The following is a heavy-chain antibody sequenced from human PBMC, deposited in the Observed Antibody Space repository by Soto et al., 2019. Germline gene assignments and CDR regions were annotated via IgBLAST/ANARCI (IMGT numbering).Heavy chain of an antibody. J-gene: IGHJ5*02. CDR3: ARIESIARNWFDP. CDR2: IDPVDSYA. D-gene: IGHD6-13*01. CDR1: GFSFTNYC. V-gene: IGHV5-10-1*01. Sequence: PGESLKIACNTSGFSFTNYCITLVLQVPGKGLEWMGNIDPVDSYANYSPSFQGHVTFSVDTSISTAFLHWSSLKASDSATYFCARIESIARNWFDPWGQGTLVTVSS.